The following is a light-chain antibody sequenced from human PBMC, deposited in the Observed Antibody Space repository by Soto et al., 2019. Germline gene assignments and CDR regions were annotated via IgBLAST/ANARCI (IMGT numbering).Light chain of an antibody. CDR1: QSISGS. J-gene: IGKJ1*01. CDR2: EAS. Sequence: DIQMTQSPSTLSASVGDRVTITCRASQSISGSLAWYQQKPGKAPKLLIYEASNLKSGVPSRFSGSGSGTEYPLTISSLQPDESASYYCQQYNGYWTFGQGTRVEIK. V-gene: IGKV1-5*03. CDR3: QQYNGYWT.